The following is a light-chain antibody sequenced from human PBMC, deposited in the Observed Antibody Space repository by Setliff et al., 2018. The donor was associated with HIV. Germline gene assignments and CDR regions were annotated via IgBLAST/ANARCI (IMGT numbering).Light chain of an antibody. CDR1: SSNIGTRD. CDR2: KNN. CDR3: ASWDDSLSGRV. Sequence: SVLTQPPSASGTPGQRVTISCSGSSSNIGTRDVYWYQQLPGTAPKLLINKNNQRPSGVPDRFSASKSGTSASLAISGLRSEDEADYYCASWDDSLSGRVFGTGTKGTVL. J-gene: IGLJ1*01. V-gene: IGLV1-47*01.